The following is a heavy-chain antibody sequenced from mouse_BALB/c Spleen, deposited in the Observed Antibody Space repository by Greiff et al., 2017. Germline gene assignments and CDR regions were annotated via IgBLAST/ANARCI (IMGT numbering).Heavy chain of an antibody. CDR3: SREGSCYRYGLDY. J-gene: IGHJ2*01. CDR2: IRNKANGYTT. Sequence: EVMLVASGGGLVQPGGSLRLSCATSGFTFTAYYISWVRQPPGKALEWLGFIRNKANGYTTEYSASVKGRFTISRDNSQSILYLQMNTLRAEDSATYYFSREGSCYRYGLDYWGQGTTLTVSS. D-gene: IGHD2-14*01. CDR1: GFTFTAYY. V-gene: IGHV7-3*02.